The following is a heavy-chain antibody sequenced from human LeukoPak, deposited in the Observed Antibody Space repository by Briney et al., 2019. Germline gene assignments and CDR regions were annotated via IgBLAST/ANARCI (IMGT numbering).Heavy chain of an antibody. D-gene: IGHD7-27*01. CDR3: ARVVWGGDFHYSLDV. CDR2: IYMSGST. Sequence: PSETLSLTCTVSGGSIRSGTDYWSWIRQPAGKGLEWIGRIYMSGSTDYNPSFKSRVTMSVDTSKNQVSLKLRSVTAADTAVYYCARVVWGGDFHYSLDVWGKGTTVIVSS. J-gene: IGHJ6*03. CDR1: GGSIRSGTDY. V-gene: IGHV4-61*02.